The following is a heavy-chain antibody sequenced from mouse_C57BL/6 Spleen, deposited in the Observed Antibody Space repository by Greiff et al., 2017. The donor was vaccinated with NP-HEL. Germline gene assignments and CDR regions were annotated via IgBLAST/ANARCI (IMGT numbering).Heavy chain of an antibody. CDR1: GYTFTSYW. CDR2: IDPSDSYT. D-gene: IGHD1-1*01. CDR3: ARTSYYYGSSYEYYFDY. V-gene: IGHV1-69*01. Sequence: VQLQQPGAELVMPGASVKLSCKASGYTFTSYWMHWVKQRPGQGLEWIGEIDPSDSYTNYNQKFKGKSTLTVDKSSSTAYMQLSSLTSEDSAVYYCARTSYYYGSSYEYYFDYWGQGTTLTVSS. J-gene: IGHJ2*01.